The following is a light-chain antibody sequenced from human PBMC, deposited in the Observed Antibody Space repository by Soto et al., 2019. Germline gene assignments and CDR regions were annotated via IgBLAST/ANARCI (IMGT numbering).Light chain of an antibody. CDR2: GAS. CDR3: QQYGSSPRT. V-gene: IGKV3-20*01. CDR1: QSISSTY. J-gene: IGKJ1*01. Sequence: EIVLTQSPGILSLSPGERATLSCRASQSISSTYLAWYQQKPGQAPRLLIYGASSRATGIPDRFSGSGSGTEFPLTISRLEPEEFAVFYCQQYGSSPRTFGQGTKVDIK.